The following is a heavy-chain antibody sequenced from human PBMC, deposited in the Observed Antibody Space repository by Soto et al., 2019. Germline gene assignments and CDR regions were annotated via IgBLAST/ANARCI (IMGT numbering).Heavy chain of an antibody. CDR3: AHIKRDVKWLAQGAFDI. CDR1: GFSLSTSGVG. V-gene: IGHV2-5*02. J-gene: IGHJ3*02. CDR2: IYWDDDK. Sequence: QITLKESGPTLVKPTQTLTLTCTFSGFSLSTSGVGVGWIRQPPGKALEWLALIYWDDDKRYSPSLKSRLTITKDTSQNQVVLTMTNMDPVDTATYYCAHIKRDVKWLAQGAFDIWGQGTMVTVSS. D-gene: IGHD6-19*01.